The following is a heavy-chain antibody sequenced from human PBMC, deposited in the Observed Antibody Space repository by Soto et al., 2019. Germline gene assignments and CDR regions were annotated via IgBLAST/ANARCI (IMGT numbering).Heavy chain of an antibody. V-gene: IGHV3-23*01. CDR1: GFTFSSYA. J-gene: IGHJ6*02. Sequence: GGSLRLSCAASGFTFSSYAMSWVRQAPGKGLECVSAISGSGGSTYYADSVKGRFTISRDNSKNTLYLQMNSLRAEDTAVYYCARKDSLIVVVVAATPYYYGMDVWGQGTTVTVSS. CDR2: ISGSGGST. D-gene: IGHD2-15*01. CDR3: ARKDSLIVVVVAATPYYYGMDV.